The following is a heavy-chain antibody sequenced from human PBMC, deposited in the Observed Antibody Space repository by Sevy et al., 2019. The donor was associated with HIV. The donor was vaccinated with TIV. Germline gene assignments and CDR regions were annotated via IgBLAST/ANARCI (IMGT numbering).Heavy chain of an antibody. D-gene: IGHD2-21*02. CDR3: ARDRPSLAYCGGDCYPVFDY. Sequence: GGSLRLSCAASEFTFSIYSMNWVRQAPGKGLEWLSFITSSSSYIQYADSVKGRFTISRDNAKNSLYLQMNSLRAEDTAVYYCARDRPSLAYCGGDCYPVFDYWGQGTLVTVSS. CDR1: EFTFSIYS. J-gene: IGHJ4*02. CDR2: ITSSSSYI. V-gene: IGHV3-21*01.